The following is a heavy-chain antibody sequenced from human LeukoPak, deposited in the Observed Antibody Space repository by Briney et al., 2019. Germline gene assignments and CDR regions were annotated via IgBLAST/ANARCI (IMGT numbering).Heavy chain of an antibody. D-gene: IGHD3-3*01. V-gene: IGHV4-30-4*08. J-gene: IGHJ4*02. Sequence: SETLSLTCTVSGGSISSGDYYWSWIRQPPGKGLEWIGYIYYSGSTYYNPSLKSRVTISVDTSKNQFSLKLSSVTAADTAVYYCARETYYDFWSGYYFDYWGQGTLVTVSS. CDR2: IYYSGST. CDR1: GGSISSGDYY. CDR3: ARETYYDFWSGYYFDY.